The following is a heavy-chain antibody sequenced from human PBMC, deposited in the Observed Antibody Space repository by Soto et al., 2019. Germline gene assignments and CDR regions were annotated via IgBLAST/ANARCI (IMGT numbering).Heavy chain of an antibody. Sequence: SVKVSCKASGYTFTAYYIHWVRQAPGQGLEWMGWINPHNGGTNYAQKFQGRVTMTRDTSISTAYMELSRLRSDDTAVYYCARGYYYDSSGNLAYWGQGTLVTVSS. CDR3: ARGYYYDSSGNLAY. J-gene: IGHJ4*02. CDR1: GYTFTAYY. CDR2: INPHNGGT. V-gene: IGHV1-2*02. D-gene: IGHD3-22*01.